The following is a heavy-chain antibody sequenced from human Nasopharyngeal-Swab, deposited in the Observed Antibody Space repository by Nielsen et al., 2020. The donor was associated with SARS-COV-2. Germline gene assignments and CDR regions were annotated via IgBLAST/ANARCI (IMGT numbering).Heavy chain of an antibody. D-gene: IGHD1-1*01. Sequence: GESLKISCAASGFSFSIYWMHWVRQPPGKGLLWVSGISSDESTTTYADSVKGRFTISRDNTKNTLYLQMNSLRAEDTAVYYCARDGPWQELDYWGQGTLVTVSS. V-gene: IGHV3-74*01. CDR2: ISSDESTT. CDR3: ARDGPWQELDY. J-gene: IGHJ4*02. CDR1: GFSFSIYW.